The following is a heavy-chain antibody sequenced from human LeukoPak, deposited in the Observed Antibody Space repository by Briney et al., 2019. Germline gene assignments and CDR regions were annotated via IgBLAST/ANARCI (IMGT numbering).Heavy chain of an antibody. CDR2: IKQDGSEK. D-gene: IGHD1-26*01. CDR3: ARRGGSYSPFGY. V-gene: IGHV3-7*01. CDR1: GFTFSSYW. J-gene: IGHJ4*02. Sequence: GFLGLSCVASGFTFSSYWMSWVRQAPGKGLEWVANIKQDGSEKYYVDSVKGRFTISRDNTKNSLYLQMDSLRAEDTAVYYCARRGGSYSPFGYWGQGTLVTVSS.